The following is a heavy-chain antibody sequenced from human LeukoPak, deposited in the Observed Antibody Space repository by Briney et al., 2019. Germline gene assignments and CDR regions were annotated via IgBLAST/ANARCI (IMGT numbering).Heavy chain of an antibody. CDR3: AKVAKYCSSTSCLKGFDY. D-gene: IGHD2-2*01. CDR1: GFTFSSYA. Sequence: GGSLRLSCAASGFTFSSYAMSWVRQAPGRGLEWVSAISGSGGSTYYADSVKGRFTISRDNSKNTLYLQMNSLRAEDTAVYYCAKVAKYCSSTSCLKGFDYWGQGTLVTVSS. CDR2: ISGSGGST. J-gene: IGHJ4*02. V-gene: IGHV3-23*01.